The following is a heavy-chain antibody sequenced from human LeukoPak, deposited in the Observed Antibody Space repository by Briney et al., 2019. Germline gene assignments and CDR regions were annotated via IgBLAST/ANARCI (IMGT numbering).Heavy chain of an antibody. Sequence: GGSLRLSCAASGFTFSDYYMSWIRQAPGKGLEWVSYISSSGSTIYYADSVKGRFTISRDNSRNTLFLQMNSLRAEDTAVYYCASGYSGSRSVYWGQGTLVTVSS. J-gene: IGHJ4*02. V-gene: IGHV3-11*01. CDR3: ASGYSGSRSVY. CDR2: ISSSGSTI. CDR1: GFTFSDYY. D-gene: IGHD1-26*01.